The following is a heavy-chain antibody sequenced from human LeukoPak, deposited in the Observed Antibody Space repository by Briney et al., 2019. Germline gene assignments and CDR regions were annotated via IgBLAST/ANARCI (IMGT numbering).Heavy chain of an antibody. CDR1: GGSISGYY. V-gene: IGHV4-59*08. CDR3: ARLSQDTVVLPAAMAHYFDY. Sequence: PSETLSLTCTVSGGSISGYYWSWIRQPPGKVLQFIGYIHYTGSTNYNPSLESRVTLSVDTSKNQFSLKLRSVTAADTAVYYCARLSQDTVVLPAAMAHYFDYWGQGTLVTVSS. D-gene: IGHD2-2*01. J-gene: IGHJ4*02. CDR2: IHYTGST.